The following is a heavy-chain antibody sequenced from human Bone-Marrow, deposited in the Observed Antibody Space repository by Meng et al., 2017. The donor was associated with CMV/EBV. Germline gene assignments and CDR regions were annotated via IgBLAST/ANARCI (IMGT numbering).Heavy chain of an antibody. Sequence: SCKASGYSFTGHLMHWVRQAPGKGLEWMGWIDPDNADTNYAQSFQGRVTISRDTSISTAYLELSYLTADDTAVYYCARDTGSCWFCYWGQGTLVTVSS. D-gene: IGHD2-15*01. V-gene: IGHV1-2*02. CDR1: GYSFTGHL. CDR2: IDPDNADT. J-gene: IGHJ4*02. CDR3: ARDTGSCWFCY.